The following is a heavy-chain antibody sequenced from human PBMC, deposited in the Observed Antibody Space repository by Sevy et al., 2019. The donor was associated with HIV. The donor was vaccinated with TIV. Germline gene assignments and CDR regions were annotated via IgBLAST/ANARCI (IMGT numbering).Heavy chain of an antibody. V-gene: IGHV3-15*07. Sequence: GGSLRRSCTASGFTFSNAWMNWVRQAPGKGLEWVGRIKSQSDGGTIDYAAPVKGRFTISRDDSKNTLFLQMNSLRSEDKAVYYCATKGGFWSGYQYFDSWGKGTLVTVSS. D-gene: IGHD3-3*01. J-gene: IGHJ4*02. CDR3: ATKGGFWSGYQYFDS. CDR1: GFTFSNAW. CDR2: IKSQSDGGTI.